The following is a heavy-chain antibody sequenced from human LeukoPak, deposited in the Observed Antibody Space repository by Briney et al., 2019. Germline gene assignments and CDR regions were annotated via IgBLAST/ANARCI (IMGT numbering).Heavy chain of an antibody. CDR3: ARGKVATSYFDY. V-gene: IGHV4-59*11. Sequence: SETLSLTCTVSGGSISSHYWSWIRQPPGKGLEWIGYIYYSGSTNYNPSLKSRVTISVDASKNQFSLKLSSVTAADTAMYFCARGKVATSYFDYWGQGTLVTVSS. D-gene: IGHD5-12*01. CDR1: GGSISSHY. J-gene: IGHJ4*02. CDR2: IYYSGST.